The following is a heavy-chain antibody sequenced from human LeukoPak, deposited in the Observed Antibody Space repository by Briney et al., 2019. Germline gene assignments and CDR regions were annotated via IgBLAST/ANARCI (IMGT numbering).Heavy chain of an antibody. V-gene: IGHV3-21*01. CDR2: ISSSSSYI. J-gene: IGHJ4*02. Sequence: GGSLRLSCAASGFTFSSYSMNWVRQAPGKGLEWVSSISSSSSYIYYADSVRGRFTISRDNAKNSLYLQMNSLRAEDTAVYYCARDQEAVAVGSSWDYWGQGTLVTVSS. CDR1: GFTFSSYS. CDR3: ARDQEAVAVGSSWDY. D-gene: IGHD6-19*01.